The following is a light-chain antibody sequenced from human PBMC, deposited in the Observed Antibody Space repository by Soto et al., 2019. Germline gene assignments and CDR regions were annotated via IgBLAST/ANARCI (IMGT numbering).Light chain of an antibody. CDR2: RNN. Sequence: QSVLTQPPSASGTPGQRVTISCSGSSYNIGSNYVYWYRQLPGTAPKLLIYRNNQRPSGVPDRFSGSKSGTSASLAISGLRSEDEADYYCAAWDDSLSALEFGGGTKLTVL. CDR3: AAWDDSLSALE. V-gene: IGLV1-47*01. J-gene: IGLJ2*01. CDR1: SYNIGSNY.